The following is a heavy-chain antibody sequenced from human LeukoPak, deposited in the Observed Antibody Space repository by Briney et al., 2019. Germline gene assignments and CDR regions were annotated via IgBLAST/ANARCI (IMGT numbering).Heavy chain of an antibody. Sequence: PGGSLRLSCAASGFTFSSYAMHWVRQAPGKGLEWVAVISYDGSNKYYADSVKGRFTISRDNSKNTLNLQMNSLRAEDTAVYYCARHKETCSGDYCYLDYFDYRGQGTLVTVSS. V-gene: IGHV3-30-3*01. J-gene: IGHJ4*02. CDR2: ISYDGSNK. CDR3: ARHKETCSGDYCYLDYFDY. CDR1: GFTFSSYA. D-gene: IGHD2-15*01.